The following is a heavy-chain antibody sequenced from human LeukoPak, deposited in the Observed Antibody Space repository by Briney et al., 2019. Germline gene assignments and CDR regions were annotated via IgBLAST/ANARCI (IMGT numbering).Heavy chain of an antibody. CDR1: GFTFSSYA. J-gene: IGHJ4*02. CDR3: AKGSYYDSSGSFYFDY. V-gene: IGHV3-23*01. D-gene: IGHD3-22*01. Sequence: GGSLRLSCAAAGFTFSSYAMSWVRQAPGKGLEWVSGISGSGDNTYYADSVKGRFTISRDNSKNTLYVQVNSLGTEDAAAYYCAKGSYYDSSGSFYFDYWGQGTLVTVSS. CDR2: ISGSGDNT.